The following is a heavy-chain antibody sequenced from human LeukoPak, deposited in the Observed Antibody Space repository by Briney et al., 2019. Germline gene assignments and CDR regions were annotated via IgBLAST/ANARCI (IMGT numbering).Heavy chain of an antibody. D-gene: IGHD1/OR15-1a*01. CDR1: GFTFSTYW. CDR2: INQDGSAE. J-gene: IGHJ3*02. CDR3: ARKGTFQDDAFDI. V-gene: IGHV3-7*01. Sequence: GGSLRLSCAASGFTFSTYWMSWVRQAPGKGLEWVANINQDGSAENYVDSVKGRFTVSRDNAKNSLFLQMNSLRGEDSAVYYCARKGTFQDDAFDIWGQGTMVTVSS.